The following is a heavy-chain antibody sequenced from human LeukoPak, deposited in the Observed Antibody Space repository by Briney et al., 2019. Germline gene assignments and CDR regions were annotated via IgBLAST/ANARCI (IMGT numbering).Heavy chain of an antibody. J-gene: IGHJ4*02. CDR3: ASTYSGYDWDLSDY. D-gene: IGHD5-12*01. CDR1: GFTFSSYT. Sequence: GGSLRLSCAASGFTFSSYTMNWVRQAPGKGLEWVSSISSSSSYMYYADSVKGRFTISRDNAKNSLYLQMNSLRAEDTAVYYCASTYSGYDWDLSDYWGQGTLVTVSS. CDR2: ISSSSSYM. V-gene: IGHV3-21*01.